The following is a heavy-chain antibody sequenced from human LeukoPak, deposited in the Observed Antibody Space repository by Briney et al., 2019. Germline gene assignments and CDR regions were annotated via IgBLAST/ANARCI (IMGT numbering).Heavy chain of an antibody. Sequence: SETLSLTCTVSGGSISSSGYYWSWIRQPPGKGLEWIGTIYYSGSAYYNPSLKTQVTISVDTTKNQFSLKLSSVTAADTAVYFCARGSQVDDFWSGYRAPLDYWGQGTLVTVSS. D-gene: IGHD3-3*01. CDR2: IYYSGSA. J-gene: IGHJ4*02. V-gene: IGHV4-39*01. CDR3: ARGSQVDDFWSGYRAPLDY. CDR1: GGSISSSGYY.